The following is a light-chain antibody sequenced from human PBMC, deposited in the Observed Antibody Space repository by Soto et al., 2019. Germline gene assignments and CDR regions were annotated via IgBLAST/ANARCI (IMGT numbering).Light chain of an antibody. CDR3: QQYNNWPPWT. Sequence: IVMTQSPATLSVFVGARAALXCXXSQSVSSNLAWYQQKPGQAPRLLIYGASTRATGIPARFSGSGSGTEFTLTISSLQSEDFAVYYCQQYNNWPPWTFGQGTKVDI. CDR1: QSVSSN. J-gene: IGKJ1*01. V-gene: IGKV3-15*01. CDR2: GAS.